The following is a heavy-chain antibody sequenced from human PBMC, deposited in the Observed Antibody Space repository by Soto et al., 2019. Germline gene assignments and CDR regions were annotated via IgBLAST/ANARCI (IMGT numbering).Heavy chain of an antibody. CDR3: ARPGIFGVVNHDYYYYYGMDV. CDR1: GYSFTSYW. J-gene: IGHJ6*02. V-gene: IGHV5-10-1*01. Sequence: GESLKISCKGSGYSFTSYWISWVRQMPGKGLEWMGRIDPSDSYTNYSPSFQGHVTISADKSISTAYLQWSSLKASDTAMYYCARPGIFGVVNHDYYYYYGMDVWGQGTTVTVSS. D-gene: IGHD3-3*01. CDR2: IDPSDSYT.